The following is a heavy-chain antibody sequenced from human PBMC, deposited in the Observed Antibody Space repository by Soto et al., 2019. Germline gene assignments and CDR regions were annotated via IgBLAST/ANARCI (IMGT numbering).Heavy chain of an antibody. Sequence: PGGSLRLSCAASGFTFSNYYMSWIRQVPGKGLEWVSYISSSGSTIYYADSVKGRFTISRDNAKNSLYLQMNSLRAEDTAVYYYARDSEGYCISTSCLGGFDPWGQGT. V-gene: IGHV3-11*01. D-gene: IGHD2-2*01. J-gene: IGHJ5*02. CDR2: ISSSGSTI. CDR3: ARDSEGYCISTSCLGGFDP. CDR1: GFTFSNYY.